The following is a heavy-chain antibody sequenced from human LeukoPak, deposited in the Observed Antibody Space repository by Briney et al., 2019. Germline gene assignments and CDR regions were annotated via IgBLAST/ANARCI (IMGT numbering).Heavy chain of an antibody. CDR2: IYYSGST. D-gene: IGHD6-19*01. J-gene: IGHJ4*02. CDR1: GGSIISYY. Sequence: PSETLSLTCTVSGGSIISYYWSWIRQPPGKGLEWIGYIYYSGSTNYNPSLKSRVTISVDTSKNQFSLQLSSVTAADTAVYYCARRLQPSGWHVYWGQGTLVTVSS. CDR3: ARRLQPSGWHVY. V-gene: IGHV4-59*08.